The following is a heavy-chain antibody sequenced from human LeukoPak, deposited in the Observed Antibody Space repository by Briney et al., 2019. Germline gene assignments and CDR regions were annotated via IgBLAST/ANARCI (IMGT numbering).Heavy chain of an antibody. CDR2: ISGGGGST. J-gene: IGHJ4*02. CDR3: AKGGKWDVTPFDY. CDR1: GFTFSNYA. V-gene: IGHV3-23*01. D-gene: IGHD1-26*01. Sequence: GGSLRLSCGASGFTFSNYAMSWVRQAPGKGLECVSVISGGGGSTYYADSVKGRFTISRDNSKNTLYLQVNSLRAEDTAVYYCAKGGKWDVTPFDYWGQGTLVTVSS.